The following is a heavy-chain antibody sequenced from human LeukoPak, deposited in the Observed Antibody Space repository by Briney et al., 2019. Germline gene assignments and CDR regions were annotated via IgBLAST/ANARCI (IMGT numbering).Heavy chain of an antibody. CDR1: GFTFSSYA. V-gene: IGHV3-23*01. D-gene: IGHD5-18*01. CDR2: ISGSGGST. CDR3: AKLYSYGYYFDY. Sequence: GGSLRLSCAASGFTFSSYAMSWVRQAPGKGLEWVSAISGSGGSTYYADSVKGRFTISRDNSKNTLYLQMNGLRAEDTAVYYCAKLYSYGYYFDYWGQGTLVTVSS. J-gene: IGHJ4*02.